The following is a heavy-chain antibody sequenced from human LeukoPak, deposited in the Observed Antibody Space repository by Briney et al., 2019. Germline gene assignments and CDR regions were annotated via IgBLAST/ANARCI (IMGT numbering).Heavy chain of an antibody. CDR1: GFTFSAYA. CDR2: ITPSGSYI. D-gene: IGHD6-25*01. CDR3: ARDFSSGSI. J-gene: IGHJ3*02. V-gene: IGHV3-21*01. Sequence: PGGSLRLSCSASGFTFSAYAMYWVRPAPGKGLEWVSSITPSGSYIYYATSVKGRFTISRDNAKNSLYLQMNSLRAEDTAVYYCARDFSSGSIWGQGTMVTVSS.